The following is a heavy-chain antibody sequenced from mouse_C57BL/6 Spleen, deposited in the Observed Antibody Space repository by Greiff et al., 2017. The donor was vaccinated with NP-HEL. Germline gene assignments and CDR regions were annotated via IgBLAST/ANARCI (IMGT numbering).Heavy chain of an antibody. CDR1: GYTFTSYW. V-gene: IGHV1-69*01. Sequence: QVQLQQPGAELVMPGASVKLSCKASGYTFTSYWMHWVKQRPGQGLEWIGEIDPSDSYTNYNQKFKGKSTLTVDKSSTTAYMQLSSLTSEYSAVYYCARRSGTDYAMDYWGQGTSVTVSS. CDR2: IDPSDSYT. J-gene: IGHJ4*01. D-gene: IGHD4-1*01. CDR3: ARRSGTDYAMDY.